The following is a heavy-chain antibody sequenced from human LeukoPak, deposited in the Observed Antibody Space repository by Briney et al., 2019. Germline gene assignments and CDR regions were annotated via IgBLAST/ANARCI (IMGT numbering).Heavy chain of an antibody. CDR3: ARDWYDNSDAFDI. CDR2: ISSSGSTI. V-gene: IGHV3-48*03. CDR1: GFTFSSYE. Sequence: GGSLRLSCAASGFTFSSYEMNWVRQAPGKGLEWVSYISSSGSTIYYADSVKGRFTISRDNSKNTLYLQMNSLRAEDTAVYYCARDWYDNSDAFDIWGQGTMVTVSS. J-gene: IGHJ3*02. D-gene: IGHD3-9*01.